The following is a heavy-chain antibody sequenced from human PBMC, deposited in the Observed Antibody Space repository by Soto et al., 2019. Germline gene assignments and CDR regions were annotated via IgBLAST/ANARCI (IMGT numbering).Heavy chain of an antibody. J-gene: IGHJ4*02. CDR3: AKDRYCSSTSCSMNDWYSSSWYGLDY. CDR1: GFTFSSYA. Sequence: EVQLLESGGGLVQPGGSLRLSCAASGFTFSSYAMSWVRQAPGKGLEWVSAISGRGGSTYYADSVKGRFTISRDNSKNTLYLQMNSLRAEDTAVYYCAKDRYCSSTSCSMNDWYSSSWYGLDYWGQGTLVTVSS. V-gene: IGHV3-23*01. D-gene: IGHD2-2*01. CDR2: ISGRGGST.